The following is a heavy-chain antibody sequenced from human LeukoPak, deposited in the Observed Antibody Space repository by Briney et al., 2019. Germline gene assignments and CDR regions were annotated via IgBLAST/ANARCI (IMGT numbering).Heavy chain of an antibody. CDR1: GYTFTGYY. Sequence: ASVKVSCKASGYTFTGYYMHWVRQAPGQGLEWMGRINPNSGGTNYAQKFQGRVTMTRDTSISTAYMELSRLGSDDTAVYYCATLGYCSSTSCPRGWFDPWGQGTLVTVSS. D-gene: IGHD2-2*01. V-gene: IGHV1-2*06. J-gene: IGHJ5*02. CDR3: ATLGYCSSTSCPRGWFDP. CDR2: INPNSGGT.